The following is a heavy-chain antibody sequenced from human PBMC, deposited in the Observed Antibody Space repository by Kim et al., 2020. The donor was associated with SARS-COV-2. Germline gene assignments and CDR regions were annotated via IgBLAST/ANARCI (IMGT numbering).Heavy chain of an antibody. V-gene: IGHV3-23*01. J-gene: IGHJ3*02. D-gene: IGHD3-10*01. CDR1: GFTFSSYA. CDR3: AKDRSRAFISVTFDI. Sequence: GGSLRLSCAASGFTFSSYAMSWVRQAPGKGLEWVSGMSGSGSATYYADSVKGRFTISRDNSKNTLYLQMNSLRTEDTAVYYCAKDRSRAFISVTFDIWGQGTMVTVSS. CDR2: MSGSGSAT.